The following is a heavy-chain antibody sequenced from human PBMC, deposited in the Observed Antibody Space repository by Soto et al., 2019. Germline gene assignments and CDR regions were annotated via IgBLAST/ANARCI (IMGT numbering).Heavy chain of an antibody. V-gene: IGHV4-31*03. CDR3: ARVPYYDFWSGYYFDY. Sequence: SETLSLTCTVSGGSISSGGYYWSWIRQHPGKGLEWIGYIYYSGSTYYNPSLKSRVTISVDTSKNQFSLKLSSVTTTDTAVHYCARVPYYDFWSGYYFDYWGQGTLVTVSS. J-gene: IGHJ4*02. CDR2: IYYSGST. D-gene: IGHD3-3*01. CDR1: GGSISSGGYY.